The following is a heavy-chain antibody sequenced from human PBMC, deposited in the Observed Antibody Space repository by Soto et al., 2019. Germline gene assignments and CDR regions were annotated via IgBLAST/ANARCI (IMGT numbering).Heavy chain of an antibody. CDR3: SRSYCSGGDCYSGIFDS. Sequence: GGSLRLSCAASGFTFSNAWMSWGRQVPGIGLEWVGRIRSKTHDGTTHYAAPVRGRFTMSIDDSKNTLYLQMDSLNTEDTAVYYCSRSYCSGGDCYSGIFDSRGQGTLVTVSS. CDR1: GFTFSNAW. V-gene: IGHV3-15*01. D-gene: IGHD2-15*01. J-gene: IGHJ5*01. CDR2: IRSKTHDGTT.